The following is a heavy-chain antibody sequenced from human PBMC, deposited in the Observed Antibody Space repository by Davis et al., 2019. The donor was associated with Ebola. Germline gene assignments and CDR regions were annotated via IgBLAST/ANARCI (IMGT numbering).Heavy chain of an antibody. J-gene: IGHJ6*02. CDR1: VITFSSYA. Sequence: PGGSLRLSCTDSVITFSSYAMTWVRQAPGKGLEWVSAISGSGGSTYYADSVKGRFTISRDNSKKTLYLQMNSLRAEDTALYYCARDRPLDFFFGDYYGMDVWGQGTTVTVSS. V-gene: IGHV3-23*01. D-gene: IGHD3-16*01. CDR2: ISGSGGST. CDR3: ARDRPLDFFFGDYYGMDV.